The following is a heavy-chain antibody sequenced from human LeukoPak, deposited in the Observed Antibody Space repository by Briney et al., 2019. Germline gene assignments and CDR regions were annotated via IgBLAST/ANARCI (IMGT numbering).Heavy chain of an antibody. D-gene: IGHD2-2*01. J-gene: IGHJ6*04. Sequence: ASETLSLTCTVSGGSISSSSYYWGWIRQPPGKGLEWIGSIYYSGSTYYNPSLKSRVTISVDTSKNQFSLKLSSVAAADTAVYYCAGREWGYAVSVWGKGTTITVSS. CDR2: IYYSGST. CDR1: GGSISSSSYY. V-gene: IGHV4-39*07. CDR3: AGREWGYAVSV.